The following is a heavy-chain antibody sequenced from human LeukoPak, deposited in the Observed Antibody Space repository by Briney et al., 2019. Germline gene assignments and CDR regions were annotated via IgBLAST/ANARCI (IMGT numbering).Heavy chain of an antibody. Sequence: PSETLSLTCTVSGGSVSSSHYWGWIRQPPGKGLEWIGSIYYGGSTYYNASLRSRVTTSVDTSKNQFSLKLSSVTAADTAVYYCARVLNPWFGEFAFDYWGQGALVIVSS. D-gene: IGHD3-10*01. V-gene: IGHV4-39*07. CDR2: IYYGGST. CDR3: ARVLNPWFGEFAFDY. CDR1: GGSVSSSHY. J-gene: IGHJ4*02.